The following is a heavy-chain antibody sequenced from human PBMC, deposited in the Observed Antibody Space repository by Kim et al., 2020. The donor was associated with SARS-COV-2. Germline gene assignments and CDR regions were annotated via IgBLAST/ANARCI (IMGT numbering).Heavy chain of an antibody. D-gene: IGHD2-8*01. CDR2: NK. Sequence: NKYYADSVKGRFTISRDNSKNTLYLQMNSLRAEDTAGYYCAGEGVDAFDIWGQGTMVTVSS. V-gene: IGHV3-33*01. CDR3: AGEGVDAFDI. J-gene: IGHJ3*02.